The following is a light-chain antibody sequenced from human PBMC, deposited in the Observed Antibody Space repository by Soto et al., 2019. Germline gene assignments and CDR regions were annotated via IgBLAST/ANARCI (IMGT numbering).Light chain of an antibody. V-gene: IGKV3-15*01. CDR2: GAS. Sequence: EIVMTQSPVTLSVSPGERATLPCRASQSVGTNLAWYQQRPGQAHRLLIYGASTRATGIPARFSGSGSGTEFTLTISSLQSEDFAVYYCQHHDNWPYTFGQGTKLEIK. CDR3: QHHDNWPYT. J-gene: IGKJ2*01. CDR1: QSVGTN.